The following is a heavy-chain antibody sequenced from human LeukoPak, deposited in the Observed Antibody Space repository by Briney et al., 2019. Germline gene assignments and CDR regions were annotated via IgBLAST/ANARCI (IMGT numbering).Heavy chain of an antibody. Sequence: PSETLSLTCTVSGGSISRNGYNWGWIRQPPGKGLEWIGSIYRSASTYYNPSLKSRVTISVDTSKNQFSLKLNSVTAADTAVYYCAKNTRDGYNLEGPYWGQGTLVTVSS. CDR2: IYRSAST. J-gene: IGHJ4*02. CDR3: AKNTRDGYNLEGPY. CDR1: GGSISRNGYN. D-gene: IGHD5-24*01. V-gene: IGHV4-39*01.